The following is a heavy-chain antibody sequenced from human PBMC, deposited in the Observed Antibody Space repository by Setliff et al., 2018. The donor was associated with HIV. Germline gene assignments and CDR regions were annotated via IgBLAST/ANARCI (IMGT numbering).Heavy chain of an antibody. D-gene: IGHD5-12*01. CDR2: ISAYNGNT. J-gene: IGHJ4*02. Sequence: ASVKVSCKASGYTFTSYGISWVRQAPGQGLEWMGWISAYNGNTNYAQKLQGRVTMTRDTSISTAYMELSRLISDDTAVHYCARESRDIVATSPLDYWGQGTLVTVSS. CDR3: ARESRDIVATSPLDY. V-gene: IGHV1-18*01. CDR1: GYTFTSYG.